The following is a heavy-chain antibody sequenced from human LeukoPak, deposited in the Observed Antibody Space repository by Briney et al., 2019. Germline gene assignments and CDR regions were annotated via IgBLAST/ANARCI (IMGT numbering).Heavy chain of an antibody. Sequence: ASVKVSCKASGYTVSSYGINWVRQAPGQGLEWMGWISAYNGNRDYAQKLQGRVTMTTDTSTNTAYMELRSLRSDDTAVYYCVRDEGSGWLNSDYWGQGTLVTVSS. CDR2: ISAYNGNR. CDR3: VRDEGSGWLNSDY. J-gene: IGHJ4*02. V-gene: IGHV1-18*01. D-gene: IGHD6-19*01. CDR1: GYTVSSYG.